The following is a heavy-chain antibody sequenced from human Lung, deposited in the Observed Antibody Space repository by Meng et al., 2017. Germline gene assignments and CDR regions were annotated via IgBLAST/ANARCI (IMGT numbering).Heavy chain of an antibody. CDR3: ARDEDISAAGKLFGDY. J-gene: IGHJ4*02. V-gene: IGHV1-2*06. CDR1: GYNFPAYR. D-gene: IGHD6-13*01. Sequence: QWVTFGREVKEPGAPRKVSCKPFGYNFPAYRPHWVRRAPGQGLEWMGRIDPKSGDTHYAQRFQGRVTMTGDTSISTAYMELSGLRSDDTAMYYCARDEDISAAGKLFGDYWGQGTLVTVSS. CDR2: IDPKSGDT.